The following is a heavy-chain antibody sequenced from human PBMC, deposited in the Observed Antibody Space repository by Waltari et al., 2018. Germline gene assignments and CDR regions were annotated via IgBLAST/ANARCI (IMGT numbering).Heavy chain of an antibody. CDR2: IYHSGST. V-gene: IGHV4-38-2*01. J-gene: IGHJ5*02. CDR1: GYSISSGYY. Sequence: QVQLQESGPGLVKPSETLSLTCAVSGYSISSGYYWGWIRQPPGKGLEWIGSIYHSGSTYYNPSLKSRVTISVDTSKNQFSLKLSSVTAADTAVYYCARGGSMTTLYWFDPWGQGTLVTVSS. D-gene: IGHD4-17*01. CDR3: ARGGSMTTLYWFDP.